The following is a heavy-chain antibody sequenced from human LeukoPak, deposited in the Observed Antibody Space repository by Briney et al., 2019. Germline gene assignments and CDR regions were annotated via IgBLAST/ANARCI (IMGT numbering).Heavy chain of an antibody. CDR3: ARRLGGGSCYSINYYYYMDV. V-gene: IGHV4-39*07. J-gene: IGHJ6*03. Sequence: SETLSLTCSVSGDSISDNSYYWGWIRQPPGKGLEWIGSIYYSGRTYYNPSLKSRVTISVDTSKNQFSLKLSSVTAADTAVYYCARRLGGGSCYSINYYYYMDVWGKGTTVTVSS. CDR1: GDSISDNSYY. D-gene: IGHD2-15*01. CDR2: IYYSGRT.